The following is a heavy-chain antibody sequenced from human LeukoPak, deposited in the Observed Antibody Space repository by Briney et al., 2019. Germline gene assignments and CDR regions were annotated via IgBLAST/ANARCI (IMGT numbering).Heavy chain of an antibody. V-gene: IGHV3-21*01. CDR1: GFTFSSYS. CDR2: ISRSSSYR. D-gene: IGHD6-13*01. Sequence: GSLRLSCAASGFTFSSYSMNWVRQAPGKGLEWVSSISRSSSYRYYADSVKGRFTISRDNAKNSLYLQMNSLRAEDTAVYYCARDFSSVWYGTTDFWGQGTLVTVSS. J-gene: IGHJ4*02. CDR3: ARDFSSVWYGTTDF.